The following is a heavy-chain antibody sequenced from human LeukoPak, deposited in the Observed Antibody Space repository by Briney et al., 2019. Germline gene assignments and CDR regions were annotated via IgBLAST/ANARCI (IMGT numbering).Heavy chain of an antibody. V-gene: IGHV3-23*01. CDR2: ISGSGDTT. CDR3: ANLPSTKFPYGNNYGYLFKY. Sequence: GGSLRLSCAASGFSFSTYAMSWVRQAPGKGLEWVSAISGSGDTTYYGDSVKGRFTISRDNSKNTLYLQMNSLRAEDTAIYCCANLPSTKFPYGNNYGYLFKYWGQGTLVTVSS. D-gene: IGHD5-18*01. CDR1: GFSFSTYA. J-gene: IGHJ4*02.